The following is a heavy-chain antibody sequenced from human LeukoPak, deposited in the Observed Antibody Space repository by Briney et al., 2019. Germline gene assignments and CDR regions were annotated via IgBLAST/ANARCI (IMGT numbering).Heavy chain of an antibody. Sequence: SETLSLTCTVSGGSISSSSYYWGWIRQPPGKGLEWIGSIYYSGSTYYNPSLKSRVTISVDTSKNQFSLKLSSVTAADTAVYYCARAVPAAKRGYMDVWGKGTTVTVSS. CDR3: ARAVPAAKRGYMDV. D-gene: IGHD2-2*01. J-gene: IGHJ6*03. CDR1: GGSISSSSYY. V-gene: IGHV4-39*07. CDR2: IYYSGST.